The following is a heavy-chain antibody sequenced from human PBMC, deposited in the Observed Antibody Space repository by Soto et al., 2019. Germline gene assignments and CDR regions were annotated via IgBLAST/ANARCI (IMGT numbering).Heavy chain of an antibody. D-gene: IGHD3-10*01. CDR2: ITSSGSYI. Sequence: GGSLRLSCAASGFTFSSYSINWVRQAPGKGLEWVSFITSSGSYIFYADSLKGRFTVSRDNAKNSVYLHMSSLRAEDTAVYYCARDGEAHYGLDVWGQGTTVTVSS. CDR1: GFTFSSYS. CDR3: ARDGEAHYGLDV. V-gene: IGHV3-21*01. J-gene: IGHJ6*02.